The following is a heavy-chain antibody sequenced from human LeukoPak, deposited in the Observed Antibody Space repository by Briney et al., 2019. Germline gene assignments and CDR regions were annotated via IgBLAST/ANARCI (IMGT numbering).Heavy chain of an antibody. CDR3: ARDYYDRPGFFDY. CDR2: IYYSGST. D-gene: IGHD3-22*01. Sequence: SETLSLTCTVSGDSIISTTSYWAWVRRPPGKRLEWIGSIYYSGSTYYSPSLKSRVTMSLDTSKNQFSLKVSSVTAADTAVYYCARDYYDRPGFFDYWGQGTLVTVSS. V-gene: IGHV4-39*07. CDR1: GDSIISTTSY. J-gene: IGHJ4*02.